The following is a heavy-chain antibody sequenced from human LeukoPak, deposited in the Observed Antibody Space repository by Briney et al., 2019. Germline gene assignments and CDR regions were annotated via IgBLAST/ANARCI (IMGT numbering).Heavy chain of an antibody. J-gene: IGHJ4*02. Sequence: PSETLSLTCTVSGGSISTYYWNWIRQPPGKGLEWIGYIYYSGSTNYNPSLRSRVTISVDTSKNQFSLRLSSVTSAGTALYYCARENSYYDSSGYYYGSGYFDYWGQGTLVTVSS. CDR2: IYYSGST. D-gene: IGHD3-22*01. CDR1: GGSISTYY. CDR3: ARENSYYDSSGYYYGSGYFDY. V-gene: IGHV4-59*01.